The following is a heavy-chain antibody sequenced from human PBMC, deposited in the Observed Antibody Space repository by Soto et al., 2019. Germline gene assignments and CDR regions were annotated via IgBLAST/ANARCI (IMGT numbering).Heavy chain of an antibody. CDR1: GYTFTSYG. CDR2: ISAYNGNT. J-gene: IGHJ6*03. D-gene: IGHD3-3*01. Sequence: GASVKVSCKASGYTFTSYGISWVRQAPGQGLEWMGWISAYNGNTNYAQKLQGRATMTTDTSTSTAYMELRSLRSDDTAVYYCARDRRYYDFWSGYPLAYYYYYMDVWGKGTTVTVSS. CDR3: ARDRRYYDFWSGYPLAYYYYYMDV. V-gene: IGHV1-18*01.